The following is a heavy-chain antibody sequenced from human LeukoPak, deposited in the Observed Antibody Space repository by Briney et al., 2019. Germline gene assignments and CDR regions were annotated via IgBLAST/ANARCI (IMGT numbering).Heavy chain of an antibody. J-gene: IGHJ4*02. D-gene: IGHD2-15*01. CDR1: GFTVSSYY. Sequence: GGSLRLSCVASGFTVSSYYVSWVRQAPGKGLEWVSVIYSGGSTYYADSVRGRFTISRDNSKNTVYLQMNSLRAEDAAVYYCARAPVTSCRGAFCYPFDSWGPGILVTVSS. V-gene: IGHV3-53*01. CDR3: ARAPVTSCRGAFCYPFDS. CDR2: IYSGGST.